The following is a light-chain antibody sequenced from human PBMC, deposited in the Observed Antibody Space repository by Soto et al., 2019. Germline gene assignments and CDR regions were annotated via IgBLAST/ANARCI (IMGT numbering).Light chain of an antibody. J-gene: IGKJ1*01. CDR1: QSVGKY. CDR3: QQYGSSPRT. CDR2: DAS. V-gene: IGKV3-20*01. Sequence: EIVMTQSPATLSLSPGERATLSCRASQSVGKYLVWYQQKPGQAPRLLIYDASNRAPGIPARFSGSGSGTDFTLTIRRLEPDDFAVYYCQQYGSSPRTFGQGTKVDIK.